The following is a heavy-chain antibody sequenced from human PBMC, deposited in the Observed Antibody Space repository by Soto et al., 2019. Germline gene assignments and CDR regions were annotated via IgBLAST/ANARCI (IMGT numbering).Heavy chain of an antibody. Sequence: GGSLRLSCAASGFTFSSYWMHWVRQAPGKGLVWVSRINSDGSSTSYADSVKGRFTISRDNAKNTLYLQMNSLRAEDTAVYYCANFNYYYYMDVWGKGTTVTVSS. V-gene: IGHV3-74*01. J-gene: IGHJ6*03. CDR2: INSDGSST. CDR1: GFTFSSYW. CDR3: ANFNYYYYMDV.